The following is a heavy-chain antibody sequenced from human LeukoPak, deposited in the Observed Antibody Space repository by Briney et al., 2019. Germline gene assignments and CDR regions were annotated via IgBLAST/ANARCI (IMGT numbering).Heavy chain of an antibody. CDR2: MNHNRGNT. Sequence: GASVKVPCKASGYTFTSYDINWVRQATGQGLEWMGWMNHNRGNTGYAQKFQGRVTMTRDTSISTAYMELSSLRSEDTAVYYCARDRGVFGVVIGVYYYGMDVWGQGTTVTVSS. D-gene: IGHD3-3*01. CDR1: GYTFTSYD. V-gene: IGHV1-8*01. CDR3: ARDRGVFGVVIGVYYYGMDV. J-gene: IGHJ6*02.